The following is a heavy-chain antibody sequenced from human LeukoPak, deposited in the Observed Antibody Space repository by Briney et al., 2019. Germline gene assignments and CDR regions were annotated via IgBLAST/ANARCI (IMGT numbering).Heavy chain of an antibody. D-gene: IGHD3-3*01. CDR3: ARDCSYYDFWS. V-gene: IGHV3-74*01. Sequence: GGSLRLSCAASGFTFSSYWMHWVRQAPGKGLEWVSRINTDGSSTSYADSVKGRFTISRDNAKNTLYLQMNSLRAEDTAVYYCARDCSYYDFWSWGQGTLVTLSS. CDR2: INTDGSST. CDR1: GFTFSSYW. J-gene: IGHJ4*02.